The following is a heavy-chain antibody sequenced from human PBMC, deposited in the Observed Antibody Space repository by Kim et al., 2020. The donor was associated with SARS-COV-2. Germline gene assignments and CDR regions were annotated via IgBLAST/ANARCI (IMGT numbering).Heavy chain of an antibody. CDR3: ARDWLDCSSTSCYGYNWFDP. CDR1: GFTFSSYS. CDR2: ISSSSSYI. J-gene: IGHJ5*02. Sequence: GGSLRLSCAASGFTFSSYSMNWVRQAPGKGLEWVSSISSSSSYIYYADSVKGRFTISRDNAKNSLYLQMNSLRAEDTAVYYCARDWLDCSSTSCYGYNWFDPWGQGTLVTVSS. V-gene: IGHV3-21*01. D-gene: IGHD2-2*01.